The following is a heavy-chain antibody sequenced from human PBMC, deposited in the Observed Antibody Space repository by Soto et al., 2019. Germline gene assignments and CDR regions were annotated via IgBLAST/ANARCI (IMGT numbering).Heavy chain of an antibody. Sequence: SETLSLTCTVSGGSINNYYWSWIRQPPGKRLEWIGYIYYTGSTTYNPSLESRVNMSVDTSKNQFSLKLSSVNAADTAVYYCAKYRRTEAEGFTLDYWGRGTLVTVSS. D-gene: IGHD6-13*01. CDR1: GGSINNYY. J-gene: IGHJ4*02. CDR2: IYYTGST. CDR3: AKYRRTEAEGFTLDY. V-gene: IGHV4-59*01.